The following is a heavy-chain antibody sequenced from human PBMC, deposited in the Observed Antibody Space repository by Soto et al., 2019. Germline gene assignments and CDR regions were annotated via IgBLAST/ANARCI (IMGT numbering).Heavy chain of an antibody. J-gene: IGHJ3*02. CDR3: ARDYYDILTGYYSGAFDI. V-gene: IGHV3-33*01. CDR2: IWYDGSNR. CDR1: GFTFSSYG. D-gene: IGHD3-9*01. Sequence: GGSLRLSCAASGFTFSSYGMHWVRQAPGKGLEWVAVIWYDGSNRYYADSVKGRFTISRDNSKNTLYLQMNSLRAEDTAVYYCARDYYDILTGYYSGAFDIRGQGTMVTVSS.